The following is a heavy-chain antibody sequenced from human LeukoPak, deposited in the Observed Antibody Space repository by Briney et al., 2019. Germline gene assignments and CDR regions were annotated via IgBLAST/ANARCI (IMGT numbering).Heavy chain of an antibody. CDR2: IYYSGST. D-gene: IGHD3-10*01. CDR3: ARDPYGSGSYIGAFDI. CDR1: GGSISSGDYY. V-gene: IGHV4-30-4*01. Sequence: SSETLSLTCTVSGGSISSGDYYWSWIRQPPGKGLEWIGYIYYSGSTYYNPSLKSRVTISVDTSKNQFSLKLSSVTAADTAVYYCARDPYGSGSYIGAFDIWGQGTMVTVSS. J-gene: IGHJ3*02.